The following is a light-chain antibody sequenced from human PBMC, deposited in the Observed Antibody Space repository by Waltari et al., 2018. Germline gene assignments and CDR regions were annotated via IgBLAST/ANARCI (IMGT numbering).Light chain of an antibody. CDR1: QSILTW. V-gene: IGKV1-5*03. J-gene: IGKJ2*01. CDR2: KAS. Sequence: IQMTQSPSTLSASVGDRVSITCRASQSILTWLAWYQQKPGKAPKLLIYKASNLQSGVPSRFSGSGSGTEFTLTISGLQPDDFATYYCQQYSTHYTFGQGTKVE. CDR3: QQYSTHYT.